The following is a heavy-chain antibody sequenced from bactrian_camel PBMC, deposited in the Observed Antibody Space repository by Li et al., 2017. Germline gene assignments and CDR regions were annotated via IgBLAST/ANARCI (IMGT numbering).Heavy chain of an antibody. CDR3: AGDLSYVPNNY. CDR1: GFTFSSWY. J-gene: IGHJ4*01. Sequence: HVQLVESGGGLVQPGGSLRLSCATSGFTFSSWYMSWVRQAPGKGLEWVSGIYYDRSNTAYVDSVKGRFTISRDNAKNLVYLQLDSLKTEDTATYYCAGDLSYVPNNYWGQGTQVTVS. V-gene: IGHV3-2*01. D-gene: IGHD3*01. CDR2: IYYDRSNT.